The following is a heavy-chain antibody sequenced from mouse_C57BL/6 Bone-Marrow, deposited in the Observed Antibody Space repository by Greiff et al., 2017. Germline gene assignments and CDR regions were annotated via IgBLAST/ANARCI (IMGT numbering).Heavy chain of an antibody. D-gene: IGHD2-1*01. V-gene: IGHV1-78*01. CDR3: ARDYYGNLYYDAMDY. CDR2: IYPRDGST. J-gene: IGHJ4*01. Sequence: QVQLQQSDAELVKPGASVKISCKVSGYTFTDHTIHWMKQRPEQGLEWIGYIYPRDGSTKYNEKFKGKATLTADKSSSTAYMQLNSLTSEDSAVYFCARDYYGNLYYDAMDYWGQGTSVTVSS. CDR1: GYTFTDHT.